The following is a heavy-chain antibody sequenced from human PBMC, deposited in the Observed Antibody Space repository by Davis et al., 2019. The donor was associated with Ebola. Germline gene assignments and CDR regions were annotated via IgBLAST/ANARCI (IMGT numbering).Heavy chain of an antibody. CDR3: ATLYSGSYYIGY. J-gene: IGHJ4*02. V-gene: IGHV1-18*04. CDR2: ISAYNGNT. CDR1: GYTFTSYG. Sequence: ASVKVSCKASGYTFTSYGISWVRQAPGQGLEWMGWISAYNGNTNYAQKLQGRVTMTEDTSTDTAYMELSSLRSEDTAVYYCATLYSGSYYIGYWGQGTLVTVSS. D-gene: IGHD1-26*01.